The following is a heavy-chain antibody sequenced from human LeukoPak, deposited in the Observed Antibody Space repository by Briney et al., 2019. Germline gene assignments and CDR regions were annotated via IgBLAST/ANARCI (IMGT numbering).Heavy chain of an antibody. CDR1: GYTFTSYY. J-gene: IGHJ6*02. D-gene: IGHD1-1*01. Sequence: ASVKVSCKASGYTFTSYYMHWVRQAPGQGLEWMGIINPSGGSTSYAQKFQGRVTMTRDTSTSTVYMELSSLTSEDTAVYYCARDQLRSDPEYYYYGMDVWGQGTTVTVSS. V-gene: IGHV1-46*01. CDR2: INPSGGST. CDR3: ARDQLRSDPEYYYYGMDV.